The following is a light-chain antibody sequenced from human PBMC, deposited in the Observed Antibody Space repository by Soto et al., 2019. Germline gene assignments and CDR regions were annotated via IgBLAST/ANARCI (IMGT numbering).Light chain of an antibody. V-gene: IGLV1-47*01. J-gene: IGLJ1*01. CDR2: RDS. CDR1: SSSIGSNY. CDR3: SSYTTSAPYV. Sequence: QSVLTQPPSASGTPGQRVTISCSESSSSIGSNYIYWYQQLPGTAPKLLIYRDSQRPSGVPDRFSGSKSGTSASLAISGLRSEDEADYYCSSYTTSAPYVFGSGTKLTVL.